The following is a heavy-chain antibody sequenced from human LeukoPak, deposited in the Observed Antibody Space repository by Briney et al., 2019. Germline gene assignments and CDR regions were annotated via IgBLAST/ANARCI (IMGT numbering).Heavy chain of an antibody. V-gene: IGHV1-8*01. D-gene: IGHD6-13*01. Sequence: ASVTVSCTTSGYTFTVYDINWVRQAPGQGLEWMGWMKSNSGDTHFAQKFQGRLTMTRNTSINTAFMELSSLRSEDAAVYYCARGEYSSSWYPFDYWGQGSLVTVSS. CDR2: MKSNSGDT. J-gene: IGHJ4*02. CDR3: ARGEYSSSWYPFDY. CDR1: GYTFTVYD.